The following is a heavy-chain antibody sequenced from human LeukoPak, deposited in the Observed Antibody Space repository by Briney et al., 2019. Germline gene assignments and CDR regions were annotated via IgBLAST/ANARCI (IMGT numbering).Heavy chain of an antibody. V-gene: IGHV3-48*03. D-gene: IGHD4-11*01. J-gene: IGHJ4*02. CDR3: ARSAYAYSFDY. CDR2: ISGSGTTI. CDR1: GFTFIDFG. Sequence: PGGCLKLSCAASGFTFIDFGVNWVRQAPGKGLEWVSYISGSGTTIYYADSVKGRFAISRDNVKNSLSLQMNSLRAEDTAVYYCARSAYAYSFDYWGQGTLVSVSS.